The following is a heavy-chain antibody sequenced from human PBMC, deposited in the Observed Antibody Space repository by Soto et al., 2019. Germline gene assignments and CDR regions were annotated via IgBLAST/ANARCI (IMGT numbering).Heavy chain of an antibody. J-gene: IGHJ4*02. D-gene: IGHD2-15*01. CDR3: SVGSYCGGNYCAGFEY. Sequence: EVRLVESGGGLVQPGGSLRLSCAGSGFSFSAHSMHWVRQAPGKGLEWVGRARNRVNNYIIEDAASVKGRFTISRDDSTNSLFLQMSSLKTEDTAVYYCSVGSYCGGNYCAGFEYWGQGTLVAVSS. V-gene: IGHV3-72*01. CDR1: GFSFSAHS. CDR2: ARNRVNNYII.